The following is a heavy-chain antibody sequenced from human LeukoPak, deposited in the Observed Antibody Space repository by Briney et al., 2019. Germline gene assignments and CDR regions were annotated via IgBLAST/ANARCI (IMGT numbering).Heavy chain of an antibody. Sequence: GGSLRLSCAASGFTFSNYWMHWVRQAPGKGLEWVSAISGSGGSTYYADSVKGRFTISRDNSKNTLYLQMNSLRAEDTAVYYCAKVDSSGSYWGQGTLVTVSS. V-gene: IGHV3-23*01. J-gene: IGHJ4*02. CDR2: ISGSGGST. CDR1: GFTFSNYW. CDR3: AKVDSSGSY. D-gene: IGHD3-22*01.